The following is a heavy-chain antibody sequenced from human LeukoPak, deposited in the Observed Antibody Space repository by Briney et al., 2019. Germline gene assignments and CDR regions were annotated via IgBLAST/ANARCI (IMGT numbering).Heavy chain of an antibody. V-gene: IGHV1-24*01. D-gene: IGHD2-21*02. CDR2: FDPEDGET. CDR1: GYTLTELS. CDR3: ATDRPAYCGGDCYPFQH. J-gene: IGHJ1*01. Sequence: ASVKVSCKVSGYTLTELSIHWVRQAPGEGLEWMGGFDPEDGETIYAQKFQGRVTMTEDTSTGTAYMELSSLRSEDTAIYYCATDRPAYCGGDCYPFQHWGQGTLVTVSS.